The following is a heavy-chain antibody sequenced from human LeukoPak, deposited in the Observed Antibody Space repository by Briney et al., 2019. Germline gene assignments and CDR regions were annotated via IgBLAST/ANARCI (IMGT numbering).Heavy chain of an antibody. CDR3: ARDRSAREGFDL. CDR2: IHYSGTS. J-gene: IGHJ4*02. D-gene: IGHD6-19*01. CDR1: GGSIRSDY. Sequence: PSETLSLTCTVSGGSIRSDYWSWIRQPPGKGLEWIGYIHYSGTSNYNPSLKSRVSMSVDTSKNQFSLILSSVTAADTAVYFCARDRSAREGFDLWGQGTLVIVSS. V-gene: IGHV4-59*01.